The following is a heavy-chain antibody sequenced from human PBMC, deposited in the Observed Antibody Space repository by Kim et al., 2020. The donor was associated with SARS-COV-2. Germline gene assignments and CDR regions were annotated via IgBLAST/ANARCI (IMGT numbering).Heavy chain of an antibody. J-gene: IGHJ5*02. CDR3: ARGLTGFENWFDP. V-gene: IGHV1-69*13. Sequence: SVKVSCKASGGTFSSYAISWVRQAPGQGLEWMGGIIPIFGTANYAQKFQGRVTITADESTSTAYMELSSLRSEDTAVYYCARGLTGFENWFDPWGQGTLVTVSS. CDR1: GGTFSSYA. D-gene: IGHD3-9*01. CDR2: IIPIFGTA.